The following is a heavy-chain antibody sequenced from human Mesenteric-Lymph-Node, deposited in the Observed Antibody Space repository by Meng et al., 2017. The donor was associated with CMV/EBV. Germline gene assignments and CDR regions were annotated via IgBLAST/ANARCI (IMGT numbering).Heavy chain of an antibody. D-gene: IGHD2-2*01. V-gene: IGHV4-59*12. J-gene: IGHJ6*02. CDR1: GGSISSYY. CDR2: IYYSENI. Sequence: GSLRLSCTVSGGSISSYYWSWIRQPPGKGLEWIGYIYYSENINYNPSLKSRVTISVDTSKNQFSLKLSSVTAADTAVYYCARVDYCSSTSCYWYYYGMDVWGQGTTVTVSS. CDR3: ARVDYCSSTSCYWYYYGMDV.